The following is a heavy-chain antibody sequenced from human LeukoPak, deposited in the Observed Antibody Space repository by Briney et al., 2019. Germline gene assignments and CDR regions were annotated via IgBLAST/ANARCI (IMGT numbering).Heavy chain of an antibody. V-gene: IGHV4-34*01. CDR2: INHSGST. Sequence: SETLSLTCAVYGGSFSGYYWSWIRQPPRKGLEWIGEINHSGSTNYNPSLKSRVTISVDTSKNQFSLKLSSVTAADTAVYYCARHPWDSSGYFDPADYWGQGTLVTVSS. J-gene: IGHJ4*02. CDR1: GGSFSGYY. D-gene: IGHD3-22*01. CDR3: ARHPWDSSGYFDPADY.